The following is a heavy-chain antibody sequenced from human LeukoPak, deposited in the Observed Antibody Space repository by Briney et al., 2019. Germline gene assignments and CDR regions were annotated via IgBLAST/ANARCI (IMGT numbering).Heavy chain of an antibody. Sequence: PSETLSLTXTVSGGSISSGDYYWSWIRQPPGKGLEWIGYIYYSGSTYYNPSLKSRVTISVDTSKNQFSLKLSSVTAADTAVYYCARDPYCSSTSCSWLWGQGTLVTVSS. V-gene: IGHV4-30-4*08. D-gene: IGHD2-2*01. J-gene: IGHJ4*02. CDR3: ARDPYCSSTSCSWL. CDR2: IYYSGST. CDR1: GGSISSGDYY.